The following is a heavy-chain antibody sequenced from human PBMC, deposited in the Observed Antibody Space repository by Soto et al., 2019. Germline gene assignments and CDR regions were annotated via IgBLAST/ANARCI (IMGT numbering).Heavy chain of an antibody. CDR2: ISYDGSNK. D-gene: IGHD4-4*01. CDR3: AKEAHGSNSLLDS. J-gene: IGHJ4*02. V-gene: IGHV3-30*18. CDR1: RFTFSSYG. Sequence: QVQLVESGGGVVQPGRSLRLSCAASRFTFSSYGMHWVRQAPGKGLEWVAVISYDGSNKYYADSVNGRFTISRDNSKTTLYLQMNSRRAEDTAVYYCAKEAHGSNSLLDSWGQGTLVTVSS.